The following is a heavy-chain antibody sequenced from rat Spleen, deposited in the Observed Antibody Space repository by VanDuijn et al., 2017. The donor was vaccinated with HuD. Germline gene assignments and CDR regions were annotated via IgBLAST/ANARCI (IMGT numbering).Heavy chain of an antibody. Sequence: QVQLKESGPGLMQPSQTLSLTCTVSGFSLTSYNVHWVRQPTGKGLEWMGVIWGNGNTNYNSVLKSRLSISRDTSKSQLFLKVTSLQPEDTGTHYCARHAYGGYDAFDYWGQGVMVTVSS. D-gene: IGHD1-11*01. V-gene: IGHV2-30*01. CDR3: ARHAYGGYDAFDY. CDR2: IWGNGNT. CDR1: GFSLTSYN. J-gene: IGHJ2*01.